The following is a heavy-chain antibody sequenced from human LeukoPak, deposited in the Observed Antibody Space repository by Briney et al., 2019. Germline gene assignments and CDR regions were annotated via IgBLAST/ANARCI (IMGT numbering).Heavy chain of an antibody. CDR3: ARDLSMVRGPGWFDP. J-gene: IGHJ5*02. CDR1: GFTFSSYW. Sequence: GGSLRPSCAASGFTFSSYWMSWVRQAPGKGLEWVANIKQDGSEKYYVDSVKGRFTISRDNAKNSLYLQMNSLRAEDTAVYYCARDLSMVRGPGWFDPWGQGTLVTVSS. V-gene: IGHV3-7*01. D-gene: IGHD3-10*01. CDR2: IKQDGSEK.